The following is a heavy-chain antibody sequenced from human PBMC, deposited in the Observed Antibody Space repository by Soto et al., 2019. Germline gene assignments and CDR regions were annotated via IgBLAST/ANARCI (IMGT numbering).Heavy chain of an antibody. CDR3: ARALSSKYYFNY. Sequence: QVQLQESGPGLVKPWGTLSLTCAVSGGSISSTNWWSWVRQPPGKGLEWIGEIYHGGSTNYNPSLKSRVTISVDKSKNQFSLELSSVTAADTAVYYCARALSSKYYFNYWGQGTLVTVSS. CDR2: IYHGGST. V-gene: IGHV4-4*02. D-gene: IGHD6-6*01. CDR1: GGSISSTNW. J-gene: IGHJ4*02.